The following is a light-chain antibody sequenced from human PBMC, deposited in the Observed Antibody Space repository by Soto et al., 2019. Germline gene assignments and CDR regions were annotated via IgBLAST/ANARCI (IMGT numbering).Light chain of an antibody. CDR1: SSNIGRNT. V-gene: IGLV1-44*01. CDR2: SND. Sequence: QSALTQPPSASGTPGQRVSLSCSGSSSNIGRNTVDWYQHLPGTAPKLLIYSNDQRPSGVPDRFSGSKSGTSASLAISGLQSEDGADYYCAAWDDSLNGLVFGTGTKVTVL. CDR3: AAWDDSLNGLV. J-gene: IGLJ1*01.